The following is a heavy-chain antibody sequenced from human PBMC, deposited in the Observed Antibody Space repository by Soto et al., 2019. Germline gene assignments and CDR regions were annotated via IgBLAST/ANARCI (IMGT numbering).Heavy chain of an antibody. J-gene: IGHJ6*02. Sequence: GGSLRLSCAASGFTFSSYSMNWVRQAPGKGLKRISSISSSSSYIYYADSVKGRFTISRDNAKNSLYLQMNSLRAEDTAVYYCAREGVQHGSGPYYYYGMDVWGQGTTVTVSS. CDR2: ISSSSSYI. V-gene: IGHV3-21*01. CDR3: AREGVQHGSGPYYYYGMDV. CDR1: GFTFSSYS. D-gene: IGHD3-10*01.